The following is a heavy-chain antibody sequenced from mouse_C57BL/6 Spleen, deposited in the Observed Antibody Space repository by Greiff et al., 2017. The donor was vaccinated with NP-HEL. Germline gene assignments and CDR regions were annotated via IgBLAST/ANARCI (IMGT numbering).Heavy chain of an antibody. CDR2: IYPRDGST. Sequence: QVQLKESGPELVKPGASVKLSCKASGYTFTSYDINWVKQRPGQGLEWIGWIYPRDGSTKYNEKFKGKATLTVDTSSSTAYMELHSLTSEDSAVYFCARSGNYGSTPFDYWGQGTTLTVSS. V-gene: IGHV1-85*01. CDR1: GYTFTSYD. J-gene: IGHJ2*01. CDR3: ARSGNYGSTPFDY. D-gene: IGHD1-1*01.